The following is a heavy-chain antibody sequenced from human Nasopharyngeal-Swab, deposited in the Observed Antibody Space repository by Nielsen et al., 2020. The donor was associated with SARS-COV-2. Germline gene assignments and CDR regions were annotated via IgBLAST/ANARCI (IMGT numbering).Heavy chain of an antibody. CDR3: TTVNSMGAIDY. Sequence: GEFLKIPCAASGFTFSNAWMSWVRQAPGKGLEWVGRIKSKTDGGTTDYAAPVKGRFTISRDDSKNTLYLQMNSLKTEDTAVYYCTTVNSMGAIDYWGQGTLVTVSS. D-gene: IGHD1-26*01. CDR1: GFTFSNAW. CDR2: IKSKTDGGTT. V-gene: IGHV3-15*01. J-gene: IGHJ4*02.